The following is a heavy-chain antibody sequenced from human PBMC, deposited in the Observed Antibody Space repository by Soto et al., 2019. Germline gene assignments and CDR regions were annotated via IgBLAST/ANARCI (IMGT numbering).Heavy chain of an antibody. CDR2: IIPIFGTA. D-gene: IGHD3-10*01. V-gene: IGHV1-69*14. Sequence: QVQLVQSGAEVKKPGSSVKVSCKASGGTFSSYAISWVRQAPGPGLEWMGGIIPIFGTANYAQKFQGRVTITADNSTSTPYMELRSLRSDDTGVYYCASPTMDYYYYYGMDVWGQGNRVTVSS. CDR3: ASPTMDYYYYYGMDV. J-gene: IGHJ6*02. CDR1: GGTFSSYA.